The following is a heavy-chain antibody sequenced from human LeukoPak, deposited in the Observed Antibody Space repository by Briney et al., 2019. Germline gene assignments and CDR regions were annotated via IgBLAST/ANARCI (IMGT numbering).Heavy chain of an antibody. D-gene: IGHD3-22*01. CDR2: IIPIFGTA. CDR1: GGTFSSYA. V-gene: IGHV1-69*05. J-gene: IGHJ4*02. Sequence: GASVKVSCKASGGTFSSYAISWERQAPGQGLEWMGRIIPIFGTANYAQKFQGRVTITTDESTSTAYMELSSLRSEDTAAYYCARDRYYYDSSGYYYFDYWGQGTLVTVSS. CDR3: ARDRYYYDSSGYYYFDY.